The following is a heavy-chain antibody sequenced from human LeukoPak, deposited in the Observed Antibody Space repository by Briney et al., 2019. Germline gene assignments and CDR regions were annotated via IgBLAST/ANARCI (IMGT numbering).Heavy chain of an antibody. CDR3: ASDSSGWYEETDY. J-gene: IGHJ4*02. Sequence: GGSLRLSCGASGFTFSSYGMHWVRQAPGKGLEWVAFIRYDGSNKYYADSVKGRFTISRDNAKNTLYLQMNSLRAEDTAVYYCASDSSGWYEETDYWGQGTLVTVSS. CDR2: IRYDGSNK. CDR1: GFTFSSYG. V-gene: IGHV3-30*02. D-gene: IGHD6-19*01.